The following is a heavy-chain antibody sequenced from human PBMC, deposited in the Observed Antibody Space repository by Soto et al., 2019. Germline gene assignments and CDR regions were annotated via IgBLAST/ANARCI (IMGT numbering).Heavy chain of an antibody. CDR1: GYTFSRYG. CDR3: AKHGHPPYYYYGMDV. J-gene: IGHJ6*02. Sequence: QGQLVQSGPEAKKPGASVKVSCKASGYTFSRYGISWVRQAPGQGLEWMGWISGYNGDTKYAQKVLSRVTMTIDTSTYTAYMELRSLTSDDTSIYYCAKHGHPPYYYYGMDVWGQGTTVTVSS. CDR2: ISGYNGDT. V-gene: IGHV1-18*01.